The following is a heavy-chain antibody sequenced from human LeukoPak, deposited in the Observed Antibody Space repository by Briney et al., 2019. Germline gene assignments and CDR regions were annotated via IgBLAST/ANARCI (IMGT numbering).Heavy chain of an antibody. J-gene: IGHJ6*03. CDR3: ARGYSSSWAPRVYYYYYYMDV. Sequence: PSETLSLTCAVSGDSISSGYYWGWIRPPPGKGLEWLGIIYHSGTTYYNPSLKSRVTISVDTSKNQFSLKLSSVTAADTAVYYCARGYSSSWAPRVYYYYYYMDVWGKGTTVTISS. V-gene: IGHV4-38-2*01. CDR2: IYHSGTT. CDR1: GDSISSGYY. D-gene: IGHD6-13*01.